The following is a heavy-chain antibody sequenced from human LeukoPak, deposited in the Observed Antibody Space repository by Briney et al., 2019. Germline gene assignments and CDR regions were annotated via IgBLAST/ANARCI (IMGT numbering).Heavy chain of an antibody. V-gene: IGHV4-39*07. D-gene: IGHD1-14*01. CDR2: IYYSGST. CDR3: ARVPGGALNWFDP. Sequence: SETLSLTCTVSGGSTSRISYCWGWIRQPPGKGLEWIGTIYYSGSTYYNPPLKSRVTISVDTSKNQFYLKLSSVTAADTAVYYCARVPGGALNWFDPWGQGTLVTVSP. CDR1: GGSTSRISYC. J-gene: IGHJ5*02.